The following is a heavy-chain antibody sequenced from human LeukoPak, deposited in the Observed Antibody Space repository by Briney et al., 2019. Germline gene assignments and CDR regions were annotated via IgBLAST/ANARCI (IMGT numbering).Heavy chain of an antibody. CDR2: IRYDGSNK. V-gene: IGHV3-30*02. Sequence: PGGSLRLSCAASGFTFSSYGMHWVRQAPGKGPEWVAFIRYDGSNKYYADSVKGRFTISRGNSKNTLYLQMNSLRAEDTAVYYCAKDRGSVAGTPFDYWGQGTLVTVSS. D-gene: IGHD6-19*01. J-gene: IGHJ4*02. CDR3: AKDRGSVAGTPFDY. CDR1: GFTFSSYG.